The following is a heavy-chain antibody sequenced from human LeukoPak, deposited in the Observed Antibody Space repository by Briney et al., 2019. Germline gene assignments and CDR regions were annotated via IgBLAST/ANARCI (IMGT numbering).Heavy chain of an antibody. CDR1: GGSFSGYY. J-gene: IGHJ2*01. D-gene: IGHD3-9*01. CDR2: INHSGST. V-gene: IGHV4-34*01. CDR3: ARDYDILTGHWYFDL. Sequence: PSETLSLTCAVYGGSFSGYYWSWIRQPPGKGLGWIGEINHSGSTNYNPSLKSRVTISVDTSKNQFSLKLSSVTAADTAVYYCARDYDILTGHWYFDLWGRGTLVTVSS.